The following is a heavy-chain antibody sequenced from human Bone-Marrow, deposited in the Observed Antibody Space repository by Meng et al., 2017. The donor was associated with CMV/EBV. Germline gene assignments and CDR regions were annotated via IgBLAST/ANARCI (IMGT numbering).Heavy chain of an antibody. V-gene: IGHV5-10-1*01. D-gene: IGHD6-13*01. CDR2: IDPSDSYT. CDR3: ARHSSSGWPLDY. J-gene: IGHJ4*02. Sequence: CKGSGYSFTSYWISWVRQMPGKGLEWMGRIDPSDSYTNYSPPFQGHVTISADKSISTAYLQWSSLKASDTAMYYCARHSSSGWPLDYWGQGTLVTVSS. CDR1: GYSFTSYW.